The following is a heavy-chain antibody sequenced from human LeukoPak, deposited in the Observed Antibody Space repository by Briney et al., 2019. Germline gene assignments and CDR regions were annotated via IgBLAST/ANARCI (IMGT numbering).Heavy chain of an antibody. CDR2: IYSGGST. CDR1: GFTVSSNY. J-gene: IGHJ5*02. Sequence: GGSLRLSCAASGFTVSSNYMSWVRQAPGKGLEWVSVIYSGGSTYYADSVKGRFTISRDNSKNTLYLQMNSLRAEDTAVYYCARVIGGSTWFTWFDPWGQGTLVTVSS. D-gene: IGHD6-13*01. V-gene: IGHV3-53*01. CDR3: ARVIGGSTWFTWFDP.